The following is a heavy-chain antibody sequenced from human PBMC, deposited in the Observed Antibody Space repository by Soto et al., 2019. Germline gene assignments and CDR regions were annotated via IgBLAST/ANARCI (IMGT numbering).Heavy chain of an antibody. V-gene: IGHV1-18*01. CDR1: GYTFTSYG. Sequence: ASVKFSCKASGYTFTSYGISWVRQAPGQGLECMGWISAYNGNTNYXXKLQGRVXXTTDTSTSTAXMELRXLRSDDTAVYYCARWGIDFDYWCQGTLVTVSS. D-gene: IGHD3-16*01. CDR2: ISAYNGNT. CDR3: ARWGIDFDY. J-gene: IGHJ4*02.